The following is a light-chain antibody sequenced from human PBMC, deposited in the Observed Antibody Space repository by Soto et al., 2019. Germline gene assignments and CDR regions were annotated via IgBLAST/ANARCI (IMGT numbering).Light chain of an antibody. CDR1: QSVSSY. CDR2: DAS. CDR3: QQRSNWPLT. V-gene: IGKV3-11*01. J-gene: IGKJ4*01. Sequence: EIVLTQSPATLSLSPGERATLSCRASQSVSSYLSWYQQKPGQAPRLLIYDASNSATGIPARFSGSGSGTDFTLTISSLEPEDVADYYCQQRSNWPLTFGGGTKVEIK.